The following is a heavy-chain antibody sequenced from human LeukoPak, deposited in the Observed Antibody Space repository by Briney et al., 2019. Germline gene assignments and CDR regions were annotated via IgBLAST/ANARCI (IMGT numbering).Heavy chain of an antibody. V-gene: IGHV3-30*18. CDR2: ISYDGSNK. Sequence: GRSLRLSCAASGFTFSSYGMHWVRQAPGKGLEWVAVISYDGSNKYYADSVKGRFTISRDNSKNTLYLQMNSLRAEDTAVYYCAKDPSRILYYFEYWGQGTLVTVSS. D-gene: IGHD2-21*01. CDR3: AKDPSRILYYFEY. J-gene: IGHJ4*02. CDR1: GFTFSSYG.